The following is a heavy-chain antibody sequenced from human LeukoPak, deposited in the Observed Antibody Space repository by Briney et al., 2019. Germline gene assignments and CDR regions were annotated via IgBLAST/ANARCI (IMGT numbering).Heavy chain of an antibody. V-gene: IGHV4-59*03. CDR2: VYYSGST. Sequence: SETLSLTCTVSGGSISSYYWSWIRQPPGNGLEWIGYVYYSGSTNYNPSLSVDTSKNQFSLKLSSVTAADTAVYDASSGWRIGIWGQGTTVIVSS. D-gene: IGHD6-19*01. J-gene: IGHJ6*02. CDR3: SSGWRIGI. CDR1: GGSISSYY.